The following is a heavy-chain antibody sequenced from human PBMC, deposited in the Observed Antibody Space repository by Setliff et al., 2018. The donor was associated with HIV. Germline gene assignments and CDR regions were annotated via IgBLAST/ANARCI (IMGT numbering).Heavy chain of an antibody. Sequence: LRLSCAASGFTFSRYGMHWVRQAPGKGLEWVSVIYSGSITYYADSVKGRFTISRDNSKKSLFLQMNSLRPDDSAIYYCAKDPGEGGWYFDLWGRGTQVTVSS. CDR2: IYSGSIT. J-gene: IGHJ2*01. CDR1: GFTFSRYG. CDR3: AKDPGEGGWYFDL. D-gene: IGHD3-10*01. V-gene: IGHV3-NL1*01.